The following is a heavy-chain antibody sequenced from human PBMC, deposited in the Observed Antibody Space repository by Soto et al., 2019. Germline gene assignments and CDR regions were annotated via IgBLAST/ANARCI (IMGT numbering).Heavy chain of an antibody. D-gene: IGHD6-13*01. CDR1: GGSISSYY. V-gene: IGHV4-59*01. CDR3: ARASSSSWYLIDY. Sequence: SETLSLTCTVSGGSISSYYWIWIRQPPGKGLEWIGYIYYSGSTNYNPSLKSRVTISVDTSKNQFSLKLSSVTAADTAVYYCARASSSSWYLIDYWGQGTLVTVSS. J-gene: IGHJ4*02. CDR2: IYYSGST.